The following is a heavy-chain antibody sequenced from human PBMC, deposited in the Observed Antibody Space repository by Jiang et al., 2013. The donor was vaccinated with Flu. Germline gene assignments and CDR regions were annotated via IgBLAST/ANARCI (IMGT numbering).Heavy chain of an antibody. J-gene: IGHJ6*02. CDR2: TYYRSKWYN. Sequence: GDSVSSNSDYLELDQAVPSRGLEWLGRTYYRSKWYNDYAVSVKSRITINPDTSMNQFSLHLNSVTPEDTAVYYCARGLGGYGMDVWGQGTTVTVSS. CDR3: ARGLGGYGMDV. V-gene: IGHV6-1*01. D-gene: IGHD3-16*01. CDR1: GDSVSSNSDY.